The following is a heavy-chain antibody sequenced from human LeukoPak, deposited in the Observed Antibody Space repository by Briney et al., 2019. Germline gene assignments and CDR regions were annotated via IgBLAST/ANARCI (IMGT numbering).Heavy chain of an antibody. V-gene: IGHV3-11*04. Sequence: PGGSLRLSCAASGFTFSDYYMSWIRQAPGKGLERVSYISSSGSTIYYADSVKGRFTISRDNAKNSLYLQMDSLRAEDTLVYYCARDKSSGWLWFDVFDMGAQGTRVPVS. D-gene: IGHD6-13*01. J-gene: IGHJ3*02. CDR2: ISSSGSTI. CDR3: ARDKSSGWLWFDVFDM. CDR1: GFTFSDYY.